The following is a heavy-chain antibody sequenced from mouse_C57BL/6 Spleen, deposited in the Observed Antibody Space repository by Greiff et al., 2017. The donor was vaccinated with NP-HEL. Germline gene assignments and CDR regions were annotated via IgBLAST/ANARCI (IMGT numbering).Heavy chain of an antibody. Sequence: EVQEVESGGGLVKPGGSLKLSCAASGFTFSSYAMSWVRQTPEKRLEWVATISDGGSYTYYPDNVKGRFTISRDNAKNNLYLQMSHLKSEDTAMYYCAREGELTGTWFAYWGQGTLVTVSA. CDR2: ISDGGSYT. CDR1: GFTFSSYA. D-gene: IGHD4-1*01. V-gene: IGHV5-4*01. J-gene: IGHJ3*01. CDR3: AREGELTGTWFAY.